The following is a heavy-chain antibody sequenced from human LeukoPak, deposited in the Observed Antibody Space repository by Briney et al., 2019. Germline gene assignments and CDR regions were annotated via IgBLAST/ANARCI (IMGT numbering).Heavy chain of an antibody. CDR2: TYYRSKWYD. J-gene: IGHJ3*02. V-gene: IGHV6-1*01. D-gene: IGHD2-21*02. Sequence: SQTLSLTCAISGDSVSSKSAAWNWIRQSPSRGLQWLGRTYYRSKWYDDYAVSVKSRIIINADTSKNQFSLQLNSVTPEDTAVYYCARAAYCGGDCYDLSAFDIWGQGTMVTVSS. CDR3: ARAAYCGGDCYDLSAFDI. CDR1: GDSVSSKSAA.